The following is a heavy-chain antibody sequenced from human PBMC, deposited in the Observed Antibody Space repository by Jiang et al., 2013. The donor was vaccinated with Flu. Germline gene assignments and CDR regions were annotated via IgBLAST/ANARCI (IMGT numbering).Heavy chain of an antibody. CDR1: GGSISSSNW. Sequence: GLVKPSETLSLTCAVSGGSISSSNWWSWVRQPPGKGLEWIGEIYHSGSTNYNPSLKSRVTISVDKSKNQFSLKLSSVTAADTAVYYCARGAYYDFWSGPRPYFDYWGQGTLVTVSS. CDR2: IYHSGST. D-gene: IGHD3-3*01. CDR3: ARGAYYDFWSGPRPYFDY. V-gene: IGHV4-4*02. J-gene: IGHJ4*02.